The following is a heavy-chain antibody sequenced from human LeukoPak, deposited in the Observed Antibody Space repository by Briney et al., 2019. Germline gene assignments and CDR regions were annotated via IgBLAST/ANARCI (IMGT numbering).Heavy chain of an antibody. CDR3: AKDGSSGWFFDY. CDR2: IGHDGSHN. V-gene: IGHV3-30*02. D-gene: IGHD6-19*01. CDR1: GFTFSTYG. Sequence: GGSLRLSCVASGFTFSTYGMHWVRQAPGKGLEWGAFIGHDGSHNYCADTVKGRLSVSRDNSNNTLYLQMNTLRPEDTAVYYCAKDGSSGWFFDYWGQGTPVTVSS. J-gene: IGHJ4*02.